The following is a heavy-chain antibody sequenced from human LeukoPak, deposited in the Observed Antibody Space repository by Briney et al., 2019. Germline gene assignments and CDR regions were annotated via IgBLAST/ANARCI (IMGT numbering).Heavy chain of an antibody. CDR1: GGSISSYY. CDR2: IYYTGST. J-gene: IGHJ4*02. V-gene: IGHV4-59*01. Sequence: SETLSLTCTVSGGSISSYYWSWVRQPPGEGLDWIGYIYYTGSTNYNPSLKSRVTISMDTSKNHFSLKLTSVTAADTAVYYCARWGCSSGWYYFDYWGQGTLVTVSS. D-gene: IGHD6-19*01. CDR3: ARWGCSSGWYYFDY.